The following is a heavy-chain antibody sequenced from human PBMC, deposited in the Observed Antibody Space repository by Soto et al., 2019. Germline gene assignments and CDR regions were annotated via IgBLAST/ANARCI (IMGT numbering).Heavy chain of an antibody. J-gene: IGHJ4*02. Sequence: ASVKVSCKASGYTFSGFYMHWVRQAPGQGLEWMGWINPNSGGTKSAEKFQGRVTMTRDTSISTAYMELSRLTSDDTAVYYCASAAVTGTAGLDFWGQGTQVTVSS. CDR2: INPNSGGT. CDR3: ASAAVTGTAGLDF. CDR1: GYTFSGFY. V-gene: IGHV1-2*02. D-gene: IGHD6-19*01.